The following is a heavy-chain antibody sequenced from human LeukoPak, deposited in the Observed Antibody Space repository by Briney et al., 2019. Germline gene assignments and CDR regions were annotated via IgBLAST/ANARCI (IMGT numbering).Heavy chain of an antibody. D-gene: IGHD1-26*01. CDR1: GFTFSSYA. J-gene: IGHJ4*02. CDR2: INSDGSST. Sequence: TGGSLRLSCAASGFTFSSYAMSWVRQAPGKGLVWVSRINSDGSSTSYADSVKGRFTISRDNAKNTVYLQMNSLRAEDTAVYYCASGRWSSIVGDYWGQGTLVTVSS. V-gene: IGHV3-74*01. CDR3: ASGRWSSIVGDY.